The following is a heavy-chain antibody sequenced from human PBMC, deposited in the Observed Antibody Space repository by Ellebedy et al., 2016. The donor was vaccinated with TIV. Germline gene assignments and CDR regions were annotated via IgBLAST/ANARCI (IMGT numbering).Heavy chain of an antibody. CDR1: GFTVSSNY. CDR2: IYIGGAT. V-gene: IGHV3-53*01. Sequence: GGSLRLSCAASGFTVSSNYMSWVRQAPGKGLEWVSVIYIGGATYYADSVKGRFTISRDTSENTLSLQMNGLRAEDTAVYYCARDCGYSCTYDCWGQGILVTVSS. J-gene: IGHJ4*02. CDR3: ARDCGYSCTYDC. D-gene: IGHD2-2*03.